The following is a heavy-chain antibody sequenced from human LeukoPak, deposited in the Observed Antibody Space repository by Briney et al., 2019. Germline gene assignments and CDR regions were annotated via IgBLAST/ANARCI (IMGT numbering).Heavy chain of an antibody. CDR3: ARGEFGYDILTGYYADGIDV. CDR2: INTNTGNP. D-gene: IGHD3-9*01. V-gene: IGHV7-4-1*02. CDR1: GYTFTTYA. Sequence: GASVKVSCKASGYTFTTYAMNWVRQAPGQGFEWMGWINTNTGNPTYAQGFTGRFVFSLDTSVSTAYLQISSLKAEDTAVYYCARGEFGYDILTGYYADGIDVWGQGTTVTVSS. J-gene: IGHJ6*02.